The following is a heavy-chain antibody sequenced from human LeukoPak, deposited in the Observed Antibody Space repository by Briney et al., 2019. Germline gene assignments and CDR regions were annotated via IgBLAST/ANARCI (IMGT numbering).Heavy chain of an antibody. Sequence: SETLSLTCTVSGGSISSGDYYWSWIRQPPGKGLEWIGYIYYSGSTYYNPSLKSRVTISVDTSKNQFSLKLSSVTAADTAVYYCARDARGGYTNKWFDPWGQGTLVTVSS. CDR1: GGSISSGDYY. J-gene: IGHJ5*02. V-gene: IGHV4-30-4*01. D-gene: IGHD3-22*01. CDR2: IYYSGST. CDR3: ARDARGGYTNKWFDP.